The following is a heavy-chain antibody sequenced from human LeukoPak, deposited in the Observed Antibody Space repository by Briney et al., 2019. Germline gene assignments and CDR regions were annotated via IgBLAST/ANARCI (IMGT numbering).Heavy chain of an antibody. CDR1: GFTFSSSA. D-gene: IGHD3-10*01. CDR3: AKNGSGTSRAFDV. V-gene: IGHV3-23*01. J-gene: IGHJ3*01. Sequence: GGSQRLSCAASGFTFSSSAMSWVRQAPGKGLEWVSAISGSGGVTYYRDSVKGRFTVSRDNSKNTLYLQMNSLRAEDTALYYCAKNGSGTSRAFDVWGQGTMVTVSS. CDR2: ISGSGGVT.